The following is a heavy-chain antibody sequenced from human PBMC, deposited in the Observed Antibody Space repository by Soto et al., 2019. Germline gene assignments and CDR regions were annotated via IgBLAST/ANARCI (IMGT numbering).Heavy chain of an antibody. CDR1: GFTFRSYA. Sequence: GGSLRLSCAAAGFTFRSYAMSWVRPAPGKGLEWVSAISGSGGSTYYADSVKGRFTISRDNSKNTLYLQMNSLRAEDTAVYYCAKDERWLQYHFDYWGQGTLVTVSS. CDR3: AKDERWLQYHFDY. CDR2: ISGSGGST. V-gene: IGHV3-23*01. J-gene: IGHJ4*02. D-gene: IGHD5-12*01.